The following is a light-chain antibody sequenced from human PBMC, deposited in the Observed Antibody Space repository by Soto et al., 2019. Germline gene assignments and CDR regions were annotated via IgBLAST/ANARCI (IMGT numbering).Light chain of an antibody. CDR2: DAS. J-gene: IGKJ4*01. Sequence: EIALTQSPGTLSVSPGERATLSCRASQSVGRNYLAWYQQKPGQAPRLLIYDASSRATGIPDRFSGSGSGTDFTLTISRLEPEDFAVYYCQQYASSPLTFGGGTKVETK. V-gene: IGKV3-20*01. CDR1: QSVGRNY. CDR3: QQYASSPLT.